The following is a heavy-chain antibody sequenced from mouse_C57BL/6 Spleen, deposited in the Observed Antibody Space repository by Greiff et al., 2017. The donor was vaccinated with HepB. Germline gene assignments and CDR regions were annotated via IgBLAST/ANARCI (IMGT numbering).Heavy chain of an antibody. CDR3: ARGGYYYGSSYNYAMDY. D-gene: IGHD1-1*01. J-gene: IGHJ4*01. V-gene: IGHV1-54*01. CDR2: INPGSGGT. CDR1: GYAFTNYL. Sequence: VQLQQSGAELVRPGTSVKVSCKASGYAFTNYLIEWVKQRPGQGLEWIGVINPGSGGTNYNEKFKGKATLTADKSSSTAYMQLSSLTSEDSAVYFCARGGYYYGSSYNYAMDYWGQGTSFTVSS.